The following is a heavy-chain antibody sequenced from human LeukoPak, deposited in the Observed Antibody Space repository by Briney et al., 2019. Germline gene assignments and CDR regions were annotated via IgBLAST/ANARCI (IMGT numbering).Heavy chain of an antibody. CDR3: ARAGITAATADY. J-gene: IGHJ4*02. CDR1: GYTFTSYY. V-gene: IGHV1-46*01. Sequence: EASVKVSCKASGYTFTSYYMHWMRQAPGQGPEWMGIINPRGGSTDYAQKFQGRVTMTSDTSTSTVYMELHSLRSEDTAVYFCARAGITAATADYWGQGTLVTVSS. D-gene: IGHD4-23*01. CDR2: INPRGGST.